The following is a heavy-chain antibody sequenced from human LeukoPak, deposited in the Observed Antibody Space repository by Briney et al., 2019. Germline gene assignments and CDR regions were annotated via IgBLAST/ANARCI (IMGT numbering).Heavy chain of an antibody. CDR1: GFAFSSYW. CDR3: ARAPSGSYLFDY. V-gene: IGHV3-7*01. J-gene: IGHJ4*02. Sequence: GGSLRLSCAASGFAFSSYWMSWVRQAPGKGLEGVANIKQDGSEKYYVDSVKGRFTISRDNAKNSLYLQMNSLRAEDTAVYYCARAPSGSYLFDYWGQGTLVTVSS. CDR2: IKQDGSEK. D-gene: IGHD1-26*01.